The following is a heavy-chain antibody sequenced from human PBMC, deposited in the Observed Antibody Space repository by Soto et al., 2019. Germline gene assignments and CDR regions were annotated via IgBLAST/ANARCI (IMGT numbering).Heavy chain of an antibody. CDR1: GFSLSTSGVG. D-gene: IGHD3-16*02. J-gene: IGHJ5*02. Sequence: SGPTLVNPTPTLTLTCTFSGFSLSTSGVGVGWIRQPPGKALEWLALIYWDDDKRYSPSLKSRLTITKDTSKNQVVLTMTNMDPVDTATYYCAHTQAPDYDYIWGSYRQTNWFDPWGQGTLVTVSS. V-gene: IGHV2-5*02. CDR2: IYWDDDK. CDR3: AHTQAPDYDYIWGSYRQTNWFDP.